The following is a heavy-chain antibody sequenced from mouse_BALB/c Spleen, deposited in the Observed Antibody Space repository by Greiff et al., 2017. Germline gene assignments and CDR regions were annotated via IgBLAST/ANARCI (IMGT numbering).Heavy chain of an antibody. Sequence: EVKVVESGGGLVKPGGSLKLSCAASGFTFSDYYMYWVRQTPEKRLEWVATISDGGSYTYYPDSVKGRFTISRDNAKNNLYLQMSSLKSEDTAMYYCARDLPGYGSSDYWGQGTTLTVSS. J-gene: IGHJ2*01. V-gene: IGHV5-4*02. CDR1: GFTFSDYY. CDR2: ISDGGSYT. D-gene: IGHD1-1*01. CDR3: ARDLPGYGSSDY.